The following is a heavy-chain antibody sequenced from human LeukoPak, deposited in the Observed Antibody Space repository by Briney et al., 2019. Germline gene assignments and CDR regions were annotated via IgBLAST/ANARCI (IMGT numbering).Heavy chain of an antibody. CDR1: GFTFSSYG. J-gene: IGHJ4*02. D-gene: IGHD1-26*01. Sequence: GGSLRLSCAASGFTFSSYGMHWVRQAPGKGLERVAVIWYDGSNKYYADSVKGRFTISRDNSKNTLYLQMNSLRAEDTAVYYCARLGGDFDYWGQGTLVTVSS. CDR3: ARLGGDFDY. V-gene: IGHV3-33*08. CDR2: IWYDGSNK.